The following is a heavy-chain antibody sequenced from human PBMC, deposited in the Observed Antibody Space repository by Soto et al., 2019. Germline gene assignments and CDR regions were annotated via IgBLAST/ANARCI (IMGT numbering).Heavy chain of an antibody. CDR1: GYSFATYW. Sequence: GESLKISCKGSGYSFATYWIGWVRQMPGKGLEWMGIIYPGDSDTRYSPSFQGQVTISADKSISTAYLQWSSLKASDTAMYYCAGGGVRGVITRTRDYYGMDVWGQGTTVTVSS. CDR3: AGGGVRGVITRTRDYYGMDV. CDR2: IYPGDSDT. J-gene: IGHJ6*02. D-gene: IGHD3-10*01. V-gene: IGHV5-51*01.